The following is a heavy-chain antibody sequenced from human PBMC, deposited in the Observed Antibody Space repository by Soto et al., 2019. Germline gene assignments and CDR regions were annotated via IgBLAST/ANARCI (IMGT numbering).Heavy chain of an antibody. CDR3: ARSLGETTSLFDY. V-gene: IGHV1-46*01. D-gene: IGHD1-26*01. J-gene: IGHJ4*02. CDR1: GYIFIHCF. CDR2: INPSSGTT. Sequence: QVQLVQSGAEMKQPGASVKLSCQASGYIFIHCFMHWVRQAPGQGLAWMGGINPSSGTTTYAQKFQGRVTVTRDTSTSTVYMELSSLGSGDTAMYYCARSLGETTSLFDYCGQGSLVTVSA.